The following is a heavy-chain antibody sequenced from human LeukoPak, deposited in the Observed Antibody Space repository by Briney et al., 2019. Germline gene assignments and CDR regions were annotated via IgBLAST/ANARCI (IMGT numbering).Heavy chain of an antibody. Sequence: SETLSLTCTVSGGSISSYYWSWIRQPAGKGLEWIGRIYTSGSTNYNPSLKSRVTISVDTSKNQFSLKLSSVTAADTAVYYCARVCKGIAVAGKDLYYYYYYMDVWGKGTTVTISS. CDR2: IYTSGST. J-gene: IGHJ6*03. CDR3: ARVCKGIAVAGKDLYYYYYYMDV. CDR1: GGSISSYY. V-gene: IGHV4-4*07. D-gene: IGHD6-19*01.